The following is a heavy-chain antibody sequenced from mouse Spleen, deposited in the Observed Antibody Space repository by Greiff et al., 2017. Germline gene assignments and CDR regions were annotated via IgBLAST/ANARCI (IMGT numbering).Heavy chain of an antibody. Sequence: DVKLVESGGGLVKPGGSLKLSCAASGFTFSSYTMSWVRQTPEKRLEWVATISSGGSYTYYPDSVKGRFTISRDNAKNTLYLQMSSLKSEDTAMYYCTREVPLDYWGQGTTLTVSS. J-gene: IGHJ2*01. V-gene: IGHV5-6-4*01. CDR2: ISSGGSYT. D-gene: IGHD2-14*01. CDR3: TREVPLDY. CDR1: GFTFSSYT.